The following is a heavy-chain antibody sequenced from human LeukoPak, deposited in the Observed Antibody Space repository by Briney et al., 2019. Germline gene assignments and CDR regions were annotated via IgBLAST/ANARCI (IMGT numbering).Heavy chain of an antibody. J-gene: IGHJ4*02. V-gene: IGHV1-2*02. CDR2: INPNSGGT. CDR1: GYTFNNYG. D-gene: IGHD4-17*01. CDR3: ARPDGDRGGTEY. Sequence: GASVKVSCKASGYTFNNYGISWVRQAPGQGLEWMGWINPNSGGTNYAQKFQGRVTMTRDTFINTAYMELSRLRSDDTAVYYCARPDGDRGGTEYWGQGTLVTVSS.